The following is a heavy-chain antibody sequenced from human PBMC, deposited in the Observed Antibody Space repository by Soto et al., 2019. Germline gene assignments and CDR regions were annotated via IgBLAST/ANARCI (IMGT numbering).Heavy chain of an antibody. D-gene: IGHD3-22*01. V-gene: IGHV4-4*02. CDR3: ATRDDSSGYV. CDR1: GGSVSTSNW. J-gene: IGHJ2*01. Sequence: QVQLQESGPGLVEPSGTLSLTCAVSGGSVSTSNWWTWVRQPPGKGLEWIGEISHVGSTNYNPSLKSRVSISIDKSKNQVFLNLNSVNAADTAVYYCATRDDSSGYVWGRGTLVTVSS. CDR2: ISHVGST.